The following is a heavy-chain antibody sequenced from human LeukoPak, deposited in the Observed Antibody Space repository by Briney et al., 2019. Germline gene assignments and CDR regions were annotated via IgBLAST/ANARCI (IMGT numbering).Heavy chain of an antibody. CDR2: IIPIFGTA. Sequence: SVKVSCKASGGTFSSYAISWVRQAPGQGLEWMGGIIPIFGTANYAQKFQGRVTITADKSTSTAYMELSSLRSEDTAVYYCARSGFPVRGVIGDYYYYYYMDVWGKGTTVTISS. J-gene: IGHJ6*03. CDR3: ARSGFPVRGVIGDYYYYYYMDV. CDR1: GGTFSSYA. D-gene: IGHD3-10*01. V-gene: IGHV1-69*06.